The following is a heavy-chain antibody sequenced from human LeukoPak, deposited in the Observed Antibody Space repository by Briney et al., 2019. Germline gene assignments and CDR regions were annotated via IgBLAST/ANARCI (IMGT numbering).Heavy chain of an antibody. CDR3: ARDLSSGYSSGWYFDY. J-gene: IGHJ4*02. CDR1: GYTFTGYY. D-gene: IGHD6-19*01. CDR2: INPNSGGT. V-gene: IGHV1-2*02. Sequence: ASVTVSCKASGYTFTGYYMHWVRQAPGQGLEWMGWINPNSGGTNYAQKFQGRVTMTRDTSISTAYMELSRLRSDDTAVSYCARDLSSGYSSGWYFDYWGQGTLVTVSS.